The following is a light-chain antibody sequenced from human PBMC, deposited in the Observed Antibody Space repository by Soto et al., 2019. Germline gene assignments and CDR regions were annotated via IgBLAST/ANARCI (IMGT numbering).Light chain of an antibody. CDR3: QQYNSPPDT. V-gene: IGKV3-15*01. CDR1: QSVSGN. J-gene: IGKJ4*01. CDR2: GAS. Sequence: EIVMTQSPATLSLSPGERATLSCRASQSVSGNLAWYQQIPGQAPRLLIYGASTRATGIPARFSGSGSGTEFTLTISRQQSEVCAIYYCQQYNSPPDTFGQGTKVEIK.